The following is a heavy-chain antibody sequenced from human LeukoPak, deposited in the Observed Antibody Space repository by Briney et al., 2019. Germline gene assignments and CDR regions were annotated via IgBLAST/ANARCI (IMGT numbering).Heavy chain of an antibody. D-gene: IGHD1-14*01. Sequence: PGGSLRLSCAASGFTLSSYSMLGVRRAPGKGLEGVSSISSSSSYIYYADSVKGRFTISRDNAKNSLYLQMNSLRAEDAAVYYCARGGRSYNWFDPWGQGTLVTVSS. V-gene: IGHV3-21*01. CDR3: ARGGRSYNWFDP. J-gene: IGHJ5*02. CDR1: GFTLSSYS. CDR2: ISSSSSYI.